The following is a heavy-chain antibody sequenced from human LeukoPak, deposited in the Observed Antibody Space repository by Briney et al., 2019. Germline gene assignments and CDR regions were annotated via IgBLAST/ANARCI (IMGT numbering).Heavy chain of an antibody. Sequence: EASVKVSCKASGYTFTGYHMYWVRQAPGQGLEWMGWINPNSGVTNYAQKFQGRVTMTRDTSISTAYMELSRLRSDDTAVYYCARRKTYYDVLTGYWEYFDYWGQGTLVTVSS. D-gene: IGHD3-9*01. V-gene: IGHV1-2*02. CDR2: INPNSGVT. CDR1: GYTFTGYH. J-gene: IGHJ4*02. CDR3: ARRKTYYDVLTGYWEYFDY.